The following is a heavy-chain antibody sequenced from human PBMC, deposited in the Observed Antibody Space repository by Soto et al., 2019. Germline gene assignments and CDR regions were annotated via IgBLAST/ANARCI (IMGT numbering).Heavy chain of an antibody. D-gene: IGHD5-18*01. CDR1: GFTFSNYA. CDR2: ISNSGGNS. Sequence: GGSLRLSCAASGFTFSNYAMSWVRQAPGKGLEWVSIISNSGGNSYYSDSVKGRFTVSRDNSKNTLFLQMNNLRAGDTAVYYCAKARGGYSYGVDNWFDPWGQGTLVTVSS. V-gene: IGHV3-23*01. J-gene: IGHJ5*02. CDR3: AKARGGYSYGVDNWFDP.